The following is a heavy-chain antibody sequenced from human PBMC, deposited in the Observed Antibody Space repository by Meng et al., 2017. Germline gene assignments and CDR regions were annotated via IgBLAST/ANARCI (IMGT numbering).Heavy chain of an antibody. J-gene: IGHJ6*02. CDR3: ASLLGKRGEYYYYGMDV. V-gene: IGHV4-34*01. CDR2: INHSGST. CDR1: GGSFSGYY. D-gene: IGHD7-27*01. Sequence: GSLRLSCAVYGGSFSGYYWSWIRQLPGKGLEWIGEINHSGSTNYNPSLKSRVTISVDTSKNQFSLKLSSVTAADTAVYYCASLLGKRGEYYYYGMDVWGQGTTVTAP.